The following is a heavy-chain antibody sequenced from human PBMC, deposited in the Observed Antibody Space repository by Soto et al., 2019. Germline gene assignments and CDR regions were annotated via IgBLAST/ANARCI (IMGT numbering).Heavy chain of an antibody. CDR3: ARDGHYYDSSGWGH. D-gene: IGHD3-22*01. CDR1: GFRFSSYG. CDR2: ISYDGSNK. J-gene: IGHJ1*01. Sequence: GGSLRLSCAASGFRFSSYGMYWVRQAPGKGLEWVAGISYDGSNKYHADSLKGRFTISRDNSKSTLYLEMNSLRGEDTALYYCARDGHYYDSSGWGHWGQGNLDPVSS. V-gene: IGHV3-30*03.